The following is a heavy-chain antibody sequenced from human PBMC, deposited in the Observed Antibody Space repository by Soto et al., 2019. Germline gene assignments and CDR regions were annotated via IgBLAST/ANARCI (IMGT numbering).Heavy chain of an antibody. Sequence: QVQLVQSGAEVKKPGASVKVSCKASGYTFSTYYLHWVRQAPGQGLEWMGIIHPSGGSTTYAQKSLGRVTMTRDTSTRTVFMEWSILRSEDTAVYYCARGGHIAVVTASFDYWGQGTLVTVSS. V-gene: IGHV1-46*03. CDR2: IHPSGGST. CDR3: ARGGHIAVVTASFDY. CDR1: GYTFSTYY. J-gene: IGHJ4*02. D-gene: IGHD2-21*02.